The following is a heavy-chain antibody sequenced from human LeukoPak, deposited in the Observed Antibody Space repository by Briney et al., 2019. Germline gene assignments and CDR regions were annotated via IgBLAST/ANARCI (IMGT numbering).Heavy chain of an antibody. CDR3: ARGWRINSSGGFVDP. D-gene: IGHD6-6*01. J-gene: IGHJ5*02. CDR2: INPNSGGT. CDR1: GYIFTDYY. Sequence: ASVRVSCKASGYIFTDYYVHWIRQAPGQGLEWMGLINPNSGGTNFAQKFQGRVTMTRDTSITTAYMELSSLSSDDTAVYYCARGWRINSSGGFVDPWGQGTVVTVSS. V-gene: IGHV1-2*02.